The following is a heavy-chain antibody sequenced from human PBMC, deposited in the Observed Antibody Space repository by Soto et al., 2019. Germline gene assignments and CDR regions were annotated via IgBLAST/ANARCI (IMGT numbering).Heavy chain of an antibody. CDR1: GFTFSTYA. J-gene: IGHJ4*02. V-gene: IGHV3-23*01. Sequence: EVQLLESGGGLVQPGGSLRLSCAASGFTFSTYAMSWVRQAPGKGLEWVSGISGNGGSTYYADSVKGRFTISRDNSKNALYLEMNGLGVEDTAVFYWAEGITTSDYWGQGTLVTVSS. CDR3: AEGITTSDY. CDR2: ISGNGGST. D-gene: IGHD3-10*01.